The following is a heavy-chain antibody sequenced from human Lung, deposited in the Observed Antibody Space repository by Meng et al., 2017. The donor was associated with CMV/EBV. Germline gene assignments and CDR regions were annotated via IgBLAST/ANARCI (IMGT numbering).Heavy chain of an antibody. CDR3: VGEYYFAVWSGGTVGRSYWFDY. CDR1: GFXFNKYN. V-gene: IGHV3-21*01. D-gene: IGHD3-3*01. Sequence: GGSXRLXCKGSGFXFNKYNMNWVRQAPGKGLEWVSSISSSGNYIYYADSVKGRFTISRDNANNSLYLHMNSLRDDDTAVYYCVGEYYFAVWSGGTVGRSYWFDYWXQGTLVTVSS. CDR2: ISSSGNYI. J-gene: IGHJ4*02.